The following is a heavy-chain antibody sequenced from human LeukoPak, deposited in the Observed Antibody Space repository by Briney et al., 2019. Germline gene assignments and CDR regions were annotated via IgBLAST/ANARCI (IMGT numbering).Heavy chain of an antibody. CDR2: IDGVGSGT. Sequence: PGGSLRLSCAVSGFTLSSNWMHWVRQVPGKGLEWVCRIDGVGSGTSYADSVKGRFTISRDDAKNTVYLQMNSLRAEDTAVYYCATVFDFWGQGTLVTVSS. CDR3: ATVFDF. V-gene: IGHV3-74*01. CDR1: GFTLSSNW. J-gene: IGHJ5*01. D-gene: IGHD2-21*02.